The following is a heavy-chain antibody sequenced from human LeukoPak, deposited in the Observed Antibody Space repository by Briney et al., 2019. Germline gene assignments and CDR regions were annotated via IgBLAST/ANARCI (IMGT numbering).Heavy chain of an antibody. CDR3: AKRRITPDY. Sequence: GGSLRLSCTASGFTFSDYAINWVRQVPGKGLQWVSVITGSGGTTYYTESVRGRFTISRDNSKNTLYLQMNSLRAEDTAVYYCAKRRITPDYWGQGTLVTVSS. CDR2: ITGSGGTT. CDR1: GFTFSDYA. V-gene: IGHV3-23*01. D-gene: IGHD3-10*01. J-gene: IGHJ4*02.